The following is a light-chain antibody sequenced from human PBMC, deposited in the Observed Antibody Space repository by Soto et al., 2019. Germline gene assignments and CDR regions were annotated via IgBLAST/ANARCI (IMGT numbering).Light chain of an antibody. J-gene: IGLJ1*01. CDR2: DVS. Sequence: QSVVTQPASVSGSPGQSITISCTGTSSDVGGYNYVSWYQQHPGKAPKLMIYDVSNRPSGVSNRFSGSKSGNKASLTISGLQAEDEADYYCSSYTSSSTLVFGTGTKVTVL. CDR3: SSYTSSSTLV. CDR1: SSDVGGYNY. V-gene: IGLV2-14*01.